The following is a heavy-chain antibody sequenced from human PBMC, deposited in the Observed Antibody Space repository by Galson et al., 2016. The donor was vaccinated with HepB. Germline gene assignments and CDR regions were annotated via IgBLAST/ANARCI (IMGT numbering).Heavy chain of an antibody. CDR2: VHYSGST. V-gene: IGHV4-39*01. J-gene: IGHJ4*02. CDR1: GDSTSSNTYY. CDR3: GRRRGGFPDY. D-gene: IGHD2/OR15-2a*01. Sequence: ETLSLTCTVSGDSTSSNTYYWGWIRQPPGKGLEWIGTVHYSGSTYYNPSLKSRVTISVDTSKNQFSLKLSSVTAADTAVYYCGRRRGGFPDYWGQGTLVTVSS.